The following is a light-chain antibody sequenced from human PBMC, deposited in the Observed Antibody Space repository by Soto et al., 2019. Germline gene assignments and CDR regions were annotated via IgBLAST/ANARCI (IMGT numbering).Light chain of an antibody. J-gene: IGKJ1*01. CDR1: QSLLHSNGYNY. CDR2: LGS. Sequence: DIVMTQSPLSLPVTPGEPASISCRSSQSLLHSNGYNYLDWYLQKPGHSPQLLIYLGSSRASGVPDRCSFSGSGTSFTLKISRVEAEDVGIYYCTQGLQTPQTFGQGTRVDIK. CDR3: TQGLQTPQT. V-gene: IGKV2-28*01.